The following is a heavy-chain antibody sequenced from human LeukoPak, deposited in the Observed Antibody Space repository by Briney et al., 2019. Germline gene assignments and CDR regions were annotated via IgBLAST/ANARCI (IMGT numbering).Heavy chain of an antibody. CDR2: INHSGST. J-gene: IGHJ4*02. Sequence: SETLSLTCAVYGGSFSGYYWSWIRQPPGKGLEWIGEINHSGSTNYNPSLKSRVTISVDTSKNQFSLKLSSVTAADTAVYYCARDLEWGGSSSWYFDYWGQGTLVIVSS. CDR1: GGSFSGYY. D-gene: IGHD6-13*01. CDR3: ARDLEWGGSSSWYFDY. V-gene: IGHV4-34*01.